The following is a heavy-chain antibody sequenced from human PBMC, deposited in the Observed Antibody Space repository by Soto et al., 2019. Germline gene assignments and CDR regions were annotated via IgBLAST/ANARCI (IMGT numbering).Heavy chain of an antibody. CDR3: ARATELLWFGEPTW. CDR2: INAGNGNT. J-gene: IGHJ4*02. V-gene: IGHV1-3*01. Sequence: ASVKVSCKASGYTFTSYAMHWVRQAPGQRLEWMGWINAGNGNTKYSQKFQGRVTITRDTSASTAYMELSSLRSEDTAVYYCARATELLWFGEPTWWGQGTLVTVSS. D-gene: IGHD3-10*01. CDR1: GYTFTSYA.